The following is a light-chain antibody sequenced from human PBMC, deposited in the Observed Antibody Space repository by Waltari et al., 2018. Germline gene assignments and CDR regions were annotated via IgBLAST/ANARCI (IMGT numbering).Light chain of an antibody. CDR1: QSVSHY. J-gene: IGKJ5*01. CDR3: QQRSSWPLT. V-gene: IGKV3-11*01. Sequence: EIVLTQSPATLSLSPGERANLSCRASQSVSHYLAWYQQNPGRRPRLLISDAFNRATGVPARFSGSGSGTDFTLIISSLEPEDFAVYYCQQRSSWPLTFGQGTRLDIK. CDR2: DAF.